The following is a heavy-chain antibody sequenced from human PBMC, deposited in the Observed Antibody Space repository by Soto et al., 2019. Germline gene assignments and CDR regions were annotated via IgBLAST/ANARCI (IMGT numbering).Heavy chain of an antibody. CDR2: ISSSSSTI. V-gene: IGHV3-48*01. Sequence: PGGSLRLSCAASGFTFSSYSMNWVRQAPGKGLEWVSYISSSSSTIYYADSVKGRFTISRDNAKNSLYLQMNSLRAEDTAVYYCARAYLQHRTLVSYYYYMDVWGKGTTVTVSS. CDR1: GFTFSSYS. J-gene: IGHJ6*03. D-gene: IGHD1-1*01. CDR3: ARAYLQHRTLVSYYYYMDV.